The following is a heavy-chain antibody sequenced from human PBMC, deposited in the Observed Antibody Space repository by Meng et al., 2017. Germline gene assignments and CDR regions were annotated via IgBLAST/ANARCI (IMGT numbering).Heavy chain of an antibody. CDR2: ISGSGGST. V-gene: IGHV3-23*01. J-gene: IGHJ6*02. CDR3: ARAPTRSNYYYYGMDV. CDR1: GFTFSSYG. Sequence: GESLKISCAASGFTFSSYGMTWVRQTPGKGLEWVSAISGSGGSTYYADSVKGRFTISRDNSKNTLYLQMNSLRAEDTAVYYCARAPTRSNYYYYGMDVWGQGTTVTVSS.